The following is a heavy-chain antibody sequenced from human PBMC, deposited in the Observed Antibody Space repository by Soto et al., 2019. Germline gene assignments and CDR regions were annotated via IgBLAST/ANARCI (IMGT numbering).Heavy chain of an antibody. CDR2: INPNSGDT. Sequence: QVQLVQSGAEVRKPGASVKVSCKTSGYTFSDYYLHWVRQAPGQGLEWMGWINPNSGDTKYAQKLQGRVTMTRDTSISTAYMELNRLRSDDTAIYYCARGPSSGDFDYWGQGTLVTVSS. V-gene: IGHV1-2*02. D-gene: IGHD6-19*01. CDR3: ARGPSSGDFDY. CDR1: GYTFSDYY. J-gene: IGHJ4*02.